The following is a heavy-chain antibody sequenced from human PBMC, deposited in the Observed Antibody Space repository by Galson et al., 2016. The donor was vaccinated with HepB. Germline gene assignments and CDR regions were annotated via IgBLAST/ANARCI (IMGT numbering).Heavy chain of an antibody. CDR1: GFTFKSYN. J-gene: IGHJ3*02. CDR3: ARDLNPSLSSSWYNSNDAFDI. V-gene: IGHV3-21*01. Sequence: SLRLSCAASGFTFKSYNMNWVRQAPGKGLEWVSSISSSNYTHYADSVRGRFTISRDNAKNSMYLQMNSLRAEDTAVYHCARDLNPSLSSSWYNSNDAFDIWGQGTKVTVSS. CDR2: ISSSNYT. D-gene: IGHD6-13*01.